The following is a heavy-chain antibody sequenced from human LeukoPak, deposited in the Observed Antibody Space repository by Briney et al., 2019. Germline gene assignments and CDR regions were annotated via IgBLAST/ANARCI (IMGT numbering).Heavy chain of an antibody. CDR2: ISSGGTTI. CDR3: ARGPYDYGDY. D-gene: IGHD2-2*01. CDR1: GFTFSDYY. J-gene: IGHJ4*02. Sequence: GGSLRLSCAASGFTFSDYYMGWIRQAPGKGLEWISYISSGGTTIHYADSVKGRFTISRDNSKNTLYLQMNSLRAEDTAVYYCARGPYDYGDYWGQGTLVTVSS. V-gene: IGHV3-11*04.